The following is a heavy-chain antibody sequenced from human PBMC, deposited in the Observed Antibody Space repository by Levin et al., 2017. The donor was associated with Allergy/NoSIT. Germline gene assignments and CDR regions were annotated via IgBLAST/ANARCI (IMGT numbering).Heavy chain of an antibody. Sequence: GESLKISCAASGLTVSSNYMTWVRQAPGRGLELVSAIYTGGNTFNADSVKGRFTISRDNSKNTLYLQMNSLRVEDTAVYYCASRPGAAAGPLDYGGQGSLVTVSS. J-gene: IGHJ4*02. V-gene: IGHV3-66*01. CDR1: GLTVSSNY. D-gene: IGHD6-13*01. CDR2: IYTGGNT. CDR3: ASRPGAAAGPLDY.